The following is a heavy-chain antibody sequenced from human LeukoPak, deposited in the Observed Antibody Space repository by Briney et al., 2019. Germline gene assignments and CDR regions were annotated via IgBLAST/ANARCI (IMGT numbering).Heavy chain of an antibody. CDR3: AKDMELVPGVKDD. J-gene: IGHJ4*02. D-gene: IGHD1-7*01. CDR2: INWNGGGK. CDR1: GFKFDDYA. V-gene: IGHV3-9*01. Sequence: SLRLSCAASGFKFDDYAMYWVRQAPGKGLEWVSGINWNGGGKGYADSVKGRFTISRDNAKNSLYLQMNYLRTEDTASYYCAKDMELVPGVKDDWGRGTLVTVSS.